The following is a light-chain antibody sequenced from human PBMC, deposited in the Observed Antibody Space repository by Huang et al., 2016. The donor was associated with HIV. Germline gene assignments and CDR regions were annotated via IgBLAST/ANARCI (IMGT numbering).Light chain of an antibody. CDR3: HQYYTFPRT. CDR1: QTVSEH. Sequence: ELLLTQSSAPLSVSPGAGSTLYCRASQTVSEHLAWFQQRPGQAPVLLIYGASNRATGIPARFSGRGSGTEFSLTITNLQSYDFALYVCHQYYTFPRTFGQGTKVEIK. V-gene: IGKV3-15*01. J-gene: IGKJ1*01. CDR2: GAS.